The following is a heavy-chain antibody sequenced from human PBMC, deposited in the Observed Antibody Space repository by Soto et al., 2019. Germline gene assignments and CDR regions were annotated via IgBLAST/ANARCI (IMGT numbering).Heavy chain of an antibody. D-gene: IGHD1-26*01. J-gene: IGHJ6*02. V-gene: IGHV3-23*01. CDR2: ISGSGGST. CDR1: GFTFSSYA. Sequence: PGGSLRLSCAASGFTFSSYAMSWVRQAPGKGLEWVSAISGSGGSTYYADSVKGRFTISRDNSKNTLYLQMNSLRAEDTAVYYWVRGVGAMVVSPEDYCYGMDVWGQGTTVTASS. CDR3: VRGVGAMVVSPEDYCYGMDV.